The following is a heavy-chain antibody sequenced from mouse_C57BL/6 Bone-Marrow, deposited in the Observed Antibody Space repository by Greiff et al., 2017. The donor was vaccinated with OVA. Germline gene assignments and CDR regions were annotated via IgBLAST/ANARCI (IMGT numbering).Heavy chain of an antibody. J-gene: IGHJ1*03. CDR3: ARQGIVAHWYFDV. D-gene: IGHD1-1*01. CDR1: GFTFSDYY. V-gene: IGHV5-12*01. CDR2: ISNGGGST. Sequence: DVQLVESGGGLVQPGGSLKLSCAASGFTFSDYYMYWVRQTPEKRLEWVAYISNGGGSTYYPDTVKGRFTISRDNAKNTLYLQMSRLKSEDTAMYYCARQGIVAHWYFDVWGTGTTVTVSS.